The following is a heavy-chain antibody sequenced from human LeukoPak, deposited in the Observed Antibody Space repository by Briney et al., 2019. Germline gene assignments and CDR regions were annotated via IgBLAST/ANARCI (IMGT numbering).Heavy chain of an antibody. CDR3: AKDDGGSYYIYYYMDV. Sequence: GGSLRLSCAASGFTFSKYWMYWVRQAPGKGLEWVSAISNSGGNTYYADSVKGRFTISRDNSRNTLYLQMNSLRAEDTAVYYCAKDDGGSYYIYYYMDVWGKGTTVTISS. D-gene: IGHD3-16*01. J-gene: IGHJ6*03. V-gene: IGHV3-23*01. CDR1: GFTFSKYW. CDR2: ISNSGGNT.